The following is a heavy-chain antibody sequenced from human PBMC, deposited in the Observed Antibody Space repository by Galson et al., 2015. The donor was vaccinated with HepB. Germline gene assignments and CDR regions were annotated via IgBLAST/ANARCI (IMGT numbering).Heavy chain of an antibody. CDR1: GFTFDDYA. J-gene: IGHJ3*02. CDR3: AKATTFTLVGPTVAFDI. CDR2: ITWNSGSI. Sequence: SLRLSCAVSGFTFDDYAMHWVRQTPGKGLEWVSGITWNSGSIGYADSVKGRFTITRDNAKSSLYLQMNSLRPDDTALYYCAKATTFTLVGPTVAFDIWGQGTMVIVSS. D-gene: IGHD1-26*01. V-gene: IGHV3-9*01.